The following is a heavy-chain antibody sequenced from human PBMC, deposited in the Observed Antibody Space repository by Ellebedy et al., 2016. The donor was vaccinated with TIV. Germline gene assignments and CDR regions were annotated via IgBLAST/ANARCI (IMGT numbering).Heavy chain of an antibody. Sequence: GGSLRLXXAAFGFTFSGYHMVWVRKAPGKGLDSVASISASGDTTYYADSVKGRFTISRENSKNTLYLQMNSLRAEDTAVYYCAKGGPDQVTMKVVVVTMFFDYWGQGTLVTVSS. V-gene: IGHV3-23*01. CDR1: GFTFSGYH. CDR3: AKGGPDQVTMKVVVVTMFFDY. J-gene: IGHJ4*02. D-gene: IGHD3-22*01. CDR2: ISASGDTT.